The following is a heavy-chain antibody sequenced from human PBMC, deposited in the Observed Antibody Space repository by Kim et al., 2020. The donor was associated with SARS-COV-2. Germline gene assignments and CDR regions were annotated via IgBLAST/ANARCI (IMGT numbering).Heavy chain of an antibody. V-gene: IGHV4-34*01. Sequence: SETLSLTCAVYGGSFSGYYWSLIRQPPGKGLEWIGEINHSGSTNYNPSLKSRVTISVDTSKNQFSLKLSSVTAADTAVYYCARSLVGARIAYNYYFDYWGQGTLVTVSS. CDR1: GGSFSGYY. CDR2: INHSGST. CDR3: ARSLVGARIAYNYYFDY. D-gene: IGHD1-26*01. J-gene: IGHJ4*02.